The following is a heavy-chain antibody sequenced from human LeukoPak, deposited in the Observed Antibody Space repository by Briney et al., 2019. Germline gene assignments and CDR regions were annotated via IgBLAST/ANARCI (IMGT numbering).Heavy chain of an antibody. CDR2: IKQDGSEK. CDR1: GFTFSLYW. CDR3: AGGTGFIIKD. V-gene: IGHV3-7*03. Sequence: GGSLRLSCAASGFTFSLYWMNWVRRAPGKGLEWVANIKQDGSEKNYVDSVKGRFTIYRDNAKNSLYLQMNNLRVEDTAMYYCAGGTGFIIKDWGQGTLVTVSS. D-gene: IGHD3-9*01. J-gene: IGHJ4*02.